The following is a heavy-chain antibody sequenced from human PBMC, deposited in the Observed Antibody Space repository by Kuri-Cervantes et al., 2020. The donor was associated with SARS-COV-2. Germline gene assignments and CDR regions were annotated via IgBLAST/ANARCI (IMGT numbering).Heavy chain of an antibody. D-gene: IGHD5-18*01. Sequence: GGSLRLSCAASGFTFSTYNMSWVRQAPGKGLEWVSYISSSSSTIYYAESVRGRFTISRDNVKNSLYLQMNSLRAEDTAVYYCARDPDITMPPDAFDIWGHGTMVTVSS. V-gene: IGHV3-48*01. J-gene: IGHJ3*02. CDR3: ARDPDITMPPDAFDI. CDR1: GFTFSTYN. CDR2: ISSSSSTI.